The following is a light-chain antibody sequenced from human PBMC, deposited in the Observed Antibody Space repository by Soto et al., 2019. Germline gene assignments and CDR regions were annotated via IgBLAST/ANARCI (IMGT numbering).Light chain of an antibody. V-gene: IGLV2-14*01. J-gene: IGLJ1*01. Sequence: QSALTQPASVSGSPGQSITISCTGTSSDIGGYNFVSWYQHYPGKAPKVLIYAVSSRPSGVSNRFSGSKSGNTASLTISGLQAEDEADYYCSSYTITNTVFVFGAGTKVTVL. CDR1: SSDIGGYNF. CDR3: SSYTITNTVFV. CDR2: AVS.